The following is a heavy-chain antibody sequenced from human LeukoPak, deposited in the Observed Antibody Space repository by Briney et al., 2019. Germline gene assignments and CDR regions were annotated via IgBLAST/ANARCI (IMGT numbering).Heavy chain of an antibody. CDR3: ANPPRPLWFGESLTSSFAY. D-gene: IGHD3-10*01. V-gene: IGHV3-23*01. CDR1: GFTFSSYA. J-gene: IGHJ4*02. Sequence: PGGSLRLSCAASGFTFSSYAMSWVRQAPGKGLEWVSAISGSGGSTYYADSVKGRFTISRDNSKNTLYLQMNSLRAEDTAVYYCANPPRPLWFGESLTSSFAYWGQGTLVTVSS. CDR2: ISGSGGST.